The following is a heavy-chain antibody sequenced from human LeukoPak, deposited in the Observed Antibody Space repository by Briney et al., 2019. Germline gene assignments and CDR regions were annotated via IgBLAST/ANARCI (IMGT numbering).Heavy chain of an antibody. V-gene: IGHV3-30*04. CDR2: ISYGGSSE. Sequence: PGGSLRLSCAASGFTFSTYAMHWVRQAPGKGLEWVAVISYGGSSENYAVSVKGRFTISRDNSENTLYLQMNSLRAEDTAVYYCAKKSATTVTTTVFDYWGQGTLVTVSS. D-gene: IGHD4-17*01. CDR3: AKKSATTVTTTVFDY. CDR1: GFTFSTYA. J-gene: IGHJ4*02.